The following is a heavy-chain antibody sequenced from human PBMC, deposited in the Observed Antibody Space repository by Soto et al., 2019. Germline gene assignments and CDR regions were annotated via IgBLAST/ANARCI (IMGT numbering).Heavy chain of an antibody. V-gene: IGHV3-66*01. CDR1: GFTVSSNY. CDR3: ARVTVTTYYGMDV. Sequence: GGSLRLSCAASGFTVSSNYMSWVRQAPGKGLEWVSVIYSGGSTYYADSVKGRFTISRDNSKNTLYLQMNSLRAEDTAVYYCARVTVTTYYGMDVWGQGTTVTVSS. CDR2: IYSGGST. D-gene: IGHD4-17*01. J-gene: IGHJ6*02.